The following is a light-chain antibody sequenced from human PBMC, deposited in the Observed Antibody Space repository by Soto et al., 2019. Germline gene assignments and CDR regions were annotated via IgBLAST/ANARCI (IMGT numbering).Light chain of an antibody. CDR2: DAS. V-gene: IGKV1-33*01. CDR1: QDISNY. CDR3: QQYDNLPHT. J-gene: IGKJ2*01. Sequence: DIQMTQSPSSLSASVGDRVTITCQASQDISNYLNWYQQKPGKAPKLLIYDASNLETGVQSRFSGSGYRTDFTFTISSLQTEDIATYYCQQYDNLPHTFGQGTKLEIK.